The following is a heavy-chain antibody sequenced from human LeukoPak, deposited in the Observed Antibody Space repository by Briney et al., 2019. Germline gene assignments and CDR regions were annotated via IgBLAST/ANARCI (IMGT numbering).Heavy chain of an antibody. J-gene: IGHJ4*02. Sequence: GGPLSLSCAASGFTFSSYWRNWVRQPPGKGLVWVSRINSDGSSTSYADSVKGRFTISRDNAKNTLYLQMNSLRVEDTAVYHYAREPFTAAGTDYWGQGTLVTVSS. V-gene: IGHV3-74*01. D-gene: IGHD6-13*01. CDR1: GFTFSSYW. CDR2: INSDGSST. CDR3: AREPFTAAGTDY.